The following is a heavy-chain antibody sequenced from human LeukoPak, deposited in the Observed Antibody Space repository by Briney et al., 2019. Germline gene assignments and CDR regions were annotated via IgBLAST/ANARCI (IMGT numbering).Heavy chain of an antibody. CDR2: IIPIFGTA. D-gene: IGHD6-19*01. Sequence: GASVKVSCKASGGTFSSYAISWVRQAPGQGLEWMGGIIPIFGTANYAQKFQGRVTITADKSTSTAYMELSSLRSEDTAVYYCARSSGRPPLYYYYMDVWGKGTTVTVSS. J-gene: IGHJ6*03. CDR3: ARSSGRPPLYYYYMDV. V-gene: IGHV1-69*06. CDR1: GGTFSSYA.